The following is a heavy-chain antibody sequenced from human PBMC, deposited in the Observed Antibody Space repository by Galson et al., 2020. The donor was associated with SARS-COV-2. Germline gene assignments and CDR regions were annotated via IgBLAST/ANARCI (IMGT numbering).Heavy chain of an antibody. CDR3: ARVQQLLYYYGMDV. J-gene: IGHJ6*02. V-gene: IGHV1-3*01. Sequence: ASVKVSCKASGYTFTSYAMHWVRQAPGKRLEWMGWINAGNGNTKYSQKFQGRVTITRDTSASTAYMELSSLRSEDTAVYYCARVQQLLYYYGMDVWGQGTTVTVSS. CDR1: GYTFTSYA. CDR2: INAGNGNT. D-gene: IGHD6-13*01.